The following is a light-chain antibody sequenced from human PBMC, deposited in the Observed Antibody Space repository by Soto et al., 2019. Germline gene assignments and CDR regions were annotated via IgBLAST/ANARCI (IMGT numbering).Light chain of an antibody. V-gene: IGKV1-12*01. CDR2: AAS. CDR3: QQSNSFPRT. Sequence: FVSASVGDRVTMTCRASQAVSTWLAWYQQKPGDAPKILIYAASTLQSGVPSRFSGSGSGTDFTLTIRNLQPEDFATYYCQQSNSFPRTFGGGTMVDI. CDR1: QAVSTW. J-gene: IGKJ4*01.